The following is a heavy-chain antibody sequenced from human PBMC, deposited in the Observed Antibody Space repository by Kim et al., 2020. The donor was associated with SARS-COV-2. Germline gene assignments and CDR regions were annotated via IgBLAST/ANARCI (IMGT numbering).Heavy chain of an antibody. J-gene: IGHJ5*02. V-gene: IGHV1-69*13. Sequence: SVKVSCKASGYIFSTSSLSWVRQTPGQGLEWMGGIIPFFKRINYAQKFQDRVTITEDASMSTVYLELTSLRSDDTAVYYCATHIPYGNKQFDPCCQG. CDR1: GYIFSTSS. D-gene: IGHD3-10*01. CDR2: IIPFFKRI. CDR3: ATHIPYGNKQFDP.